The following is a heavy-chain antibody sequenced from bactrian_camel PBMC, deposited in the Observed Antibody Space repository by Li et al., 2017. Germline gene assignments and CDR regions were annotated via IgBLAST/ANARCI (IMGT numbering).Heavy chain of an antibody. CDR3: AANDRRPWEPCGLSQYEYKY. CDR1: GFSGYTYSSNC. J-gene: IGHJ4*01. CDR2: RSSDDGTT. Sequence: VQLVESGGGSVQAGGSLRLSCSVSGFSGYTYSSNCMGWYRQAPGNEYELVSHRSSDDGTTYYSDSVEGRFTISQDKDTVYLQMNSLKPEDTAMYYCAANDRRPWEPCGLSQYEYKYWGQGTQVTVS. V-gene: IGHV3S40*01. D-gene: IGHD5*01.